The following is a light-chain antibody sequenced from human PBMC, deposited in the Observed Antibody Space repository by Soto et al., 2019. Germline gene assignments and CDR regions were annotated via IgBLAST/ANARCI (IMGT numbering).Light chain of an antibody. CDR1: ASDVGGYNY. J-gene: IGLJ1*01. CDR3: CSYAGSPYV. V-gene: IGLV2-11*01. Sequence: QSVLTQPRSVSGSPGQSVTISCTGTASDVGGYNYVSWFQQHPGKAPKLMIYDVSKRPSGVPDRFSASKSGNTASLTISGLQAEDEADYYCCSYAGSPYVFGTGTKLTVL. CDR2: DVS.